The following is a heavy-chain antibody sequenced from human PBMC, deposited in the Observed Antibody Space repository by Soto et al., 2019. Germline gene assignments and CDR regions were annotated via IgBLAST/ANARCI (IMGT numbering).Heavy chain of an antibody. CDR1: GFTFDDYS. CDR2: ISWNSGSI. D-gene: IGHD2-15*01. Sequence: GGSLRLSCAASGFTFDDYSMHWVRQAPGKGLEWVSGISWNSGSIGYADSVKGRFTISRDNAKNSLYLQMNSLRAEDTALYYCAKVPRSLRAFDIWGQGTMVTVSS. CDR3: AKVPRSLRAFDI. J-gene: IGHJ3*02. V-gene: IGHV3-9*01.